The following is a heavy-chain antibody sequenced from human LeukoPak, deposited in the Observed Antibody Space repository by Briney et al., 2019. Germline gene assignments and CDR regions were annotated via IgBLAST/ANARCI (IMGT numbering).Heavy chain of an antibody. V-gene: IGHV4-34*01. J-gene: IGHJ6*02. CDR2: INHSGST. Sequence: SETLSLTCAVYGGSFSGYYSSWIRQPPGKGLEWIGEINHSGSTNHNPSLKSRVTISVDTSKNQFSLKLSSVTAADTAVYYCARAGPMLYSIAVAGTGYYGMDVWGQGTTVTVSS. CDR3: ARAGPMLYSIAVAGTGYYGMDV. D-gene: IGHD6-19*01. CDR1: GGSFSGYY.